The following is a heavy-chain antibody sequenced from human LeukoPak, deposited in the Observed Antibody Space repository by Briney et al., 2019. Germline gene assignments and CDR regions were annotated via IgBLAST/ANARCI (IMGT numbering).Heavy chain of an antibody. CDR1: GFTFSSYW. Sequence: GGSLRLSCAASGFTFSSYWMHWVRQAPGKGLVWVSRINSDGSSTGYADSVKGRFTISRDNAKNTLYLQMNSLRAEDTAVYYCASGYCSGGSCYSFSYYYYGMDVWSKGTTVTVSS. CDR2: INSDGSST. V-gene: IGHV3-74*01. D-gene: IGHD2-15*01. J-gene: IGHJ6*04. CDR3: ASGYCSGGSCYSFSYYYYGMDV.